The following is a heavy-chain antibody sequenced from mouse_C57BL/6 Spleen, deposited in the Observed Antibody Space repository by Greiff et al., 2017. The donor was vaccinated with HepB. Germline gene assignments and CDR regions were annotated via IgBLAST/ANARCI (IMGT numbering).Heavy chain of an antibody. CDR1: GYTFTSYW. Sequence: VQLQQPGAELVRPGTSVKLSCKASGYTFTSYWMHWVKQRPGQGLEWIGVIDPSDSYTNYNQKFKGKATLTVDTSSSTAYMQLSSLTSEDSAVYCCARSGDYENAMDYWGQGTSVTVSS. V-gene: IGHV1-59*01. CDR2: IDPSDSYT. CDR3: ARSGDYENAMDY. D-gene: IGHD2-4*01. J-gene: IGHJ4*01.